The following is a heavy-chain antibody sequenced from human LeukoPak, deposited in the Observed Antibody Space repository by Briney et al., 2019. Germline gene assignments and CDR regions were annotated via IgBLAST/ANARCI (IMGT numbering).Heavy chain of an antibody. Sequence: GASVKVSCKASGYTFTSYGISWVRQAPGQGLEWMGWISAYNGNTNYAQKLQGRVTMTTDTSTSTAYMELRSLRSDDTAVYYCARGRLLWFGELLGDLDYWGQGTLVIVSS. CDR2: ISAYNGNT. V-gene: IGHV1-18*01. D-gene: IGHD3-10*01. J-gene: IGHJ4*02. CDR3: ARGRLLWFGELLGDLDY. CDR1: GYTFTSYG.